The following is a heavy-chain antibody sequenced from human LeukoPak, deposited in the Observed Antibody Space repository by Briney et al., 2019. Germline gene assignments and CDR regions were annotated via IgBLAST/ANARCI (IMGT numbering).Heavy chain of an antibody. D-gene: IGHD6-6*01. J-gene: IGHJ5*02. CDR1: GFTFDDYA. CDR2: ISWSSGSI. CDR3: AKGCSSYGWFDP. Sequence: GGSLRLSCAASGFTFDDYAMHWVRQAPGKGLEWVSGISWSSGSIGYADSVKGRFTISRDNAKNSLYLQMNSLRAEDTALYYCAKGCSSYGWFDPWGQGTLVTVSS. V-gene: IGHV3-9*01.